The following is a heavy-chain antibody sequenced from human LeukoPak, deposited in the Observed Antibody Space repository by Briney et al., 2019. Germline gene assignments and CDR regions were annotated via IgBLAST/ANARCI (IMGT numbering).Heavy chain of an antibody. Sequence: PGGSLRLSCAASGFIFINYAMNWVRQAPGKGLEWVSDIDNDGTNTYYTDFVKGRFTISRDNSKNTLYLQMNSLRAEDTALYYCAKSGARWSYFDYWGQGTLVTVSS. D-gene: IGHD3-3*01. CDR1: GFIFINYA. J-gene: IGHJ4*02. V-gene: IGHV3-23*03. CDR3: AKSGARWSYFDY. CDR2: IDNDGTNT.